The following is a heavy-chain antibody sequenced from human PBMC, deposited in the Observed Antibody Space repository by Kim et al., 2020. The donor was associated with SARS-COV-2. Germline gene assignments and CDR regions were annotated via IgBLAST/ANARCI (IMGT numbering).Heavy chain of an antibody. CDR1: GYTFTSYG. CDR3: ASSRIHITMVRGVIIGAFDI. CDR2: INAYNGNT. J-gene: IGHJ3*02. D-gene: IGHD3-10*01. Sequence: ASVKVSCKASGYTFTSYGMSWVRQAPVQGLEWIGWINAYNGNTNYSQKLQGRVTITTDTSTSTAYMELRSLRSDDTAVYYCASSRIHITMVRGVIIGAFDIWGQGTMVTVSS. V-gene: IGHV1-18*04.